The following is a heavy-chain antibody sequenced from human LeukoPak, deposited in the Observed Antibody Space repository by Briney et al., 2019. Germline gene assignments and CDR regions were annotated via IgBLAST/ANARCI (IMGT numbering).Heavy chain of an antibody. V-gene: IGHV4-59*12. CDR3: ARDRGVVTSRHFDY. J-gene: IGHJ4*02. CDR2: IYYSGST. D-gene: IGHD4-23*01. CDR1: GGSISSYY. Sequence: SETLSLTCTVSGGSISSYYWSWIRQPPGKGLEWIGYIYYSGSTNYNPSLKSRVTISVDTSKNQFSLKLSSVTAADTAVYYCARDRGVVTSRHFDYWGQGTLVTVSS.